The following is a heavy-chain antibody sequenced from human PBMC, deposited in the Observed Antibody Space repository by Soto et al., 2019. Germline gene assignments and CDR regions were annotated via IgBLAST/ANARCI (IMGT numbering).Heavy chain of an antibody. CDR3: VRESWFDCSSASCQDD. D-gene: IGHD2-2*01. V-gene: IGHV4-31*03. CDR1: GGSISGAGYH. J-gene: IGHJ4*02. CDR2: IYYTGTT. Sequence: QVQLQESGPGLVKPSQTLSLTCTVSGGSISGAGYHWSWIRQHPGKGLEWIGNIYYTGTTYYNPSLRGRLSISVDTSKNQFSLELRSVTAADTAVYYCVRESWFDCSSASCQDDWGQGTLVTVSS.